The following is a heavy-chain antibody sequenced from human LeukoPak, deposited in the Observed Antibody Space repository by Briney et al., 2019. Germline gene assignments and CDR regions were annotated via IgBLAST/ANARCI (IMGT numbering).Heavy chain of an antibody. D-gene: IGHD3-10*01. CDR1: GGSFSDDY. CDR3: ARGKVWYGELGDAYYFDS. V-gene: IGHV4-34*01. J-gene: IGHJ4*02. Sequence: PSETLSLTCAVSGGSFSDDYWTWIRQPPGKGLEWIGDINHSGNTNYNPSLKSRVTISLHTSKNQFSLKLSSVTAADTAVYYCARGKVWYGELGDAYYFDSWGQGTLVTISS. CDR2: INHSGNT.